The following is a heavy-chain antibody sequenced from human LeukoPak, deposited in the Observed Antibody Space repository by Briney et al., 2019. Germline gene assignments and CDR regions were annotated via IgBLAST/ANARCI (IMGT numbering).Heavy chain of an antibody. CDR2: IRRDGRDE. Sequence: PGGSLRLSCAASGFTFSTYGMHWVRQAPGKGLEWVAFIRRDGRDEDYAASVKGRFTVSRDNSKNTLYLQMNGLRPEDTAVYYCAKDRDGGNFFFDYWGQGTLATVSS. CDR1: GFTFSTYG. D-gene: IGHD4-23*01. CDR3: AKDRDGGNFFFDY. J-gene: IGHJ4*02. V-gene: IGHV3-30*02.